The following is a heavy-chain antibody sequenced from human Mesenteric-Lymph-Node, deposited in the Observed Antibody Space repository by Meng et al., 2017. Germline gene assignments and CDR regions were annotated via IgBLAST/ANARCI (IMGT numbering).Heavy chain of an antibody. CDR3: ARNPGIAAAGAFDY. CDR2: IYSGGST. D-gene: IGHD6-13*01. Sequence: GESLKISCAASGFTFSSYSMNWVRQAPGKGLEWVSVIYSGGSTYYADSVKGRFTISRDNAKNSLYLQMNSLRAEDTALYYCARNPGIAAAGAFDYWGQGTLVTVSS. V-gene: IGHV3-53*01. CDR1: GFTFSSYS. J-gene: IGHJ4*02.